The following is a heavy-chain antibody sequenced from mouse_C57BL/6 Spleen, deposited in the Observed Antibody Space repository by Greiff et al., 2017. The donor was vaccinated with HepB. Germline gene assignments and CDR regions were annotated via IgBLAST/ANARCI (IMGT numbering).Heavy chain of an antibody. CDR2: IHPNSGST. V-gene: IGHV1-64*01. J-gene: IGHJ4*01. CDR1: GYTFTSYW. D-gene: IGHD1-2*01. Sequence: QVQLQQPGAELVKPGASVKLSCKASGYTFTSYWMHWVKQRPGQGLEWIGMIHPNSGSTNYNEKFKSKATLTVDKSSSTAYMQLSSLTSEDSAVYYGARYWLSNYYAIDYWGQGTSVTVSS. CDR3: ARYWLSNYYAIDY.